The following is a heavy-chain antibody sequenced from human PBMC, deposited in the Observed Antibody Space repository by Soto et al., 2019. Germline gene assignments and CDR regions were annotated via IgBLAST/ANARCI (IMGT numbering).Heavy chain of an antibody. CDR3: ARWVLTAEKYSSSSGRAFDI. J-gene: IGHJ3*02. D-gene: IGHD6-6*01. CDR1: GGTFSSYA. V-gene: IGHV1-69*01. CDR2: IIPIFGTA. Sequence: QVQLVQSGAEVKKPGSSVKVSCKASGGTFSSYAISWVRQAPGQGLEWMGGIIPIFGTANYAQKFQGRVTITADESTSTAYMELSSLRSEDTAGYYCARWVLTAEKYSSSSGRAFDIWGQGTMVTVSS.